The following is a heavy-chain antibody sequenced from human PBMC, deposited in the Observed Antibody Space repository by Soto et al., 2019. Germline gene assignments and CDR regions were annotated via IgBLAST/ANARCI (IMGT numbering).Heavy chain of an antibody. V-gene: IGHV1-18*01. Sequence: ASVKVSCKASGYTFTSYGISWVRQAPGQGLEWMGWISAYNGNTNYAQKLQGRVTMTTDTSTSTAYMELRSLRSDDTAVYYCARVNXDKYSSSWSPVHYGMDVWGQGTTVTVSS. CDR2: ISAYNGNT. CDR1: GYTFTSYG. CDR3: ARVNXDKYSSSWSPVHYGMDV. J-gene: IGHJ6*02. D-gene: IGHD6-13*01.